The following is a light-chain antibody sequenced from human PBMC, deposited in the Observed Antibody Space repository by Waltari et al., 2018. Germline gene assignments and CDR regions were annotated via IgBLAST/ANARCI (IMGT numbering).Light chain of an antibody. V-gene: IGLV2-8*01. CDR3: SSYTDTNNFV. Sequence: QSALAQPPSASGSPGQSVTISCTGASRDIGTYNFFSWYHQHPGKAPKLIICEVSTRPSGGPDRLAGSQSGNASSLTVSGLQTEDEADYYCSSYTDTNNFVFGTGTKVTVL. CDR1: SRDIGTYNF. CDR2: EVS. J-gene: IGLJ1*01.